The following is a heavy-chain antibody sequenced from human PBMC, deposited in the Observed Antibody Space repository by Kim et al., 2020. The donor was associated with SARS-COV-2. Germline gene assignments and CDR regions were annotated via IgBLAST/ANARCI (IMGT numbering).Heavy chain of an antibody. D-gene: IGHD3-22*01. J-gene: IGHJ4*02. CDR3: AKDHESSGWPTFDY. Sequence: YADAVEGRFTVSRDNGKNTLYLQMDSLGAEDTALYYCAKDHESSGWPTFDYWGQGTLVTVSS. V-gene: IGHV3-23*01.